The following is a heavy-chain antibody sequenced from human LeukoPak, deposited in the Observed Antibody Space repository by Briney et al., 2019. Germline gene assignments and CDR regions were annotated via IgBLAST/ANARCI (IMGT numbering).Heavy chain of an antibody. CDR3: ARTLGGTYSNAFDI. V-gene: IGHV3-74*01. Sequence: PGGSLRLSCAASGFTFSSYWMHWVRQAPGKGLMWVSGVSSDGSSASYADSVKGRFTISRDNAKNTLFLQMNSLGAEDTAVFYCARTLGGTYSNAFDIWGQGTMVAVSS. CDR1: GFTFSSYW. CDR2: VSSDGSSA. D-gene: IGHD1-26*01. J-gene: IGHJ3*02.